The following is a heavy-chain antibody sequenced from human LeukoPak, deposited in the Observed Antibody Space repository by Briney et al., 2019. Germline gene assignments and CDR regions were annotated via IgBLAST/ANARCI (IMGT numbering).Heavy chain of an antibody. Sequence: GGSLRLSCGASGFTFTSYGMNWVRQAPGKGLEWVSGISGSGGSTYYADSVKGRFTISRDNSKNTLYLQMNSLRAEDTAVYYCAKDGGEYYDILTGYYLRLYYMDVWGKGTTVTISS. J-gene: IGHJ6*03. CDR3: AKDGGEYYDILTGYYLRLYYMDV. D-gene: IGHD3-9*01. CDR1: GFTFTSYG. V-gene: IGHV3-23*01. CDR2: ISGSGGST.